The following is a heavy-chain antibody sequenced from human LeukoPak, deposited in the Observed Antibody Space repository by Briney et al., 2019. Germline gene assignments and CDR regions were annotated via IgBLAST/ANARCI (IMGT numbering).Heavy chain of an antibody. J-gene: IGHJ4*02. D-gene: IGHD3-9*01. CDR2: ISGSGGNT. CDR1: GFTFSSYA. CDR3: AKVVFDILTGSPGGY. V-gene: IGHV3-23*01. Sequence: GGSLRLSCAASGFTFSSYAMGWVRQAPGKGLEWVSAISGSGGNTYYADSVKGRFTISRDNSKNTLYLQMNSLSAEDTAVYYCAKVVFDILTGSPGGYWGQGTLATVSS.